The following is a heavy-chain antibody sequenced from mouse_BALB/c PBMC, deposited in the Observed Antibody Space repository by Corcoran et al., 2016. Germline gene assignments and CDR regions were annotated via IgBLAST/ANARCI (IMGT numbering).Heavy chain of an antibody. CDR2: IDPANGNT. J-gene: IGHJ3*01. V-gene: IGHV14-3*02. CDR3: ARTSYYDCEFAY. CDR1: GFTIKDTY. D-gene: IGHD2-4*01. Sequence: EVQLQQSGAELEKPGASVQLSCTASGFTIKDTYMHWVKQRPEQGLEWTGRIDPANGNTKYDPKFQGKATITADTSSNTAYLQLSSLTSEDTAVYYSARTSYYDCEFAYWGQGTLVTVSA.